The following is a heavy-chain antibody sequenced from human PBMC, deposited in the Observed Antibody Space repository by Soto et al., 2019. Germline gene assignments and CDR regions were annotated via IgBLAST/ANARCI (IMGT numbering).Heavy chain of an antibody. CDR1: GGSISSGGYY. V-gene: IGHV4-31*03. Sequence: QVQLQESGPGLVKPSQTLSLTCTVSGGSISSGGYYWSWIRQHQGKGLEWIGYIYYSGSTYYNPSLMSRVTISVDTSKNQFSLKLSSVTAADTAVYYCARDWSIAARRGYAFEIWFQGTMVTVSS. J-gene: IGHJ3*02. CDR2: IYYSGST. CDR3: ARDWSIAARRGYAFEI. D-gene: IGHD6-6*01.